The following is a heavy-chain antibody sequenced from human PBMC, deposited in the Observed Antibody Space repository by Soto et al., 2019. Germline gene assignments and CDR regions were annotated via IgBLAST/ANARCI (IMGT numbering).Heavy chain of an antibody. CDR3: ARYKSNYYYGMDV. Sequence: SETLSLTCTVSGGSISSSTYYWGWMRQPPGKGLEWIASFFIGGNTYYNPSLKSRVTISVDTSKNQFSLKLSSVTAADTAVYYCARYKSNYYYGMDVWGQGTTVS. J-gene: IGHJ6*02. CDR2: FFIGGNT. D-gene: IGHD1-20*01. V-gene: IGHV4-39*07. CDR1: GGSISSSTYY.